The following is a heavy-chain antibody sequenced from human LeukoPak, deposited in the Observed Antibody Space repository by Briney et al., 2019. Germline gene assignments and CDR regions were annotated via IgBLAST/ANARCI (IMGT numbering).Heavy chain of an antibody. J-gene: IGHJ3*02. CDR2: ISRSSSTI. CDR3: ARVRYFDQVTDAFYI. D-gene: IGHD3-9*01. Sequence: GGSLRLSCAASGFTFTSYEMNWVRQAPGQGLEWVAYISRSSSTIYYAHSMKGRFTITRDNAKNSVYMQMNSLRAEDTAVYYCARVRYFDQVTDAFYIWGQGTMVTASS. V-gene: IGHV3-48*03. CDR1: GFTFTSYE.